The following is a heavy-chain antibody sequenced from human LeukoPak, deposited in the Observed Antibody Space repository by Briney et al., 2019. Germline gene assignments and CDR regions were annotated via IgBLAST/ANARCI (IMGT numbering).Heavy chain of an antibody. D-gene: IGHD2-2*01. CDR2: ISGNGGST. J-gene: IGHJ4*02. Sequence: TGGPLRLSCAASGFTFSSYAMSWVRQAPGKGLEWVSAISGNGGSTYYADSVKGRFTISRDNSKNTLYLQMNSLRAEDTAVFYCAKDRKYCSSTSCPYYFDFWGQGTLVTVSS. CDR3: AKDRKYCSSTSCPYYFDF. CDR1: GFTFSSYA. V-gene: IGHV3-23*01.